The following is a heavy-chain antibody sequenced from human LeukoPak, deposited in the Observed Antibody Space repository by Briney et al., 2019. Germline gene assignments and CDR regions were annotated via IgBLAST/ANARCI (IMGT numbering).Heavy chain of an antibody. V-gene: IGHV3-7*01. J-gene: IGHJ5*02. CDR1: GFTFGSYW. D-gene: IGHD2-15*01. CDR2: INQDGSEK. CDR3: AREGCSGGSCYHNWFDP. Sequence: GGSLRLSCAASGFTFGSYWMSWVRRAPGKGLEWVANINQDGSEKYYVDSVKGRFTISRDNAKNSLYLQMNSLRAEDTAVYYCAREGCSGGSCYHNWFDPWGQGTLVTVSS.